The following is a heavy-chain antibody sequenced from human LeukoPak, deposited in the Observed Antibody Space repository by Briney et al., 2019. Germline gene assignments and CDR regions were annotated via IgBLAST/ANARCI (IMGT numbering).Heavy chain of an antibody. CDR2: IRYDGSNK. D-gene: IGHD2-2*01. J-gene: IGHJ4*02. Sequence: GGSLRLSCAASGFTFSSYGMHWVRQAPGKGLERVAFIRYDGSNKYYADSVKGRFTISRDNSKNTLYLQMNSLRAEDTAVYYCAKALKKDCSSTSCLDYWGQGTLVTVSS. CDR3: AKALKKDCSSTSCLDY. V-gene: IGHV3-30*02. CDR1: GFTFSSYG.